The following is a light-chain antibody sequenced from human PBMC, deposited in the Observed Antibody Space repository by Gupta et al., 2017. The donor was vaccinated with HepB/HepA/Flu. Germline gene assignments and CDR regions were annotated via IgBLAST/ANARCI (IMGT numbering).Light chain of an antibody. Sequence: DIVMTQSPDSLNVSLGERATINCKSGRSVLYSSDNKNYLAWYQQKPGQPPKLLMYWASTRESGVPDRFSGSGSGTDFTLTISSLQAEDVAIYYCQQYYTTSWTFGQGTKVEIK. CDR1: RSVLYSSDNKNY. CDR2: WAS. V-gene: IGKV4-1*01. CDR3: QQYYTTSWT. J-gene: IGKJ1*01.